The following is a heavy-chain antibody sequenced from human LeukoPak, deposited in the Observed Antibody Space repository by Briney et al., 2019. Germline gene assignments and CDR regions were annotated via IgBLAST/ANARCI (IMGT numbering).Heavy chain of an antibody. V-gene: IGHV3-74*01. D-gene: IGHD1-1*01. CDR3: ARSNWPCYFDY. J-gene: IGHJ4*02. CDR2: ITGDGSST. Sequence: QTGGSLRLSCAASEFTFSNYWMHWVRQAPGKGLVWVSWITGDGSSTRYADSVKGRFTISRDNAKNTLCLQVNSLRAEDTAVYYCARSNWPCYFDYWGQGALVTVSS. CDR1: EFTFSNYW.